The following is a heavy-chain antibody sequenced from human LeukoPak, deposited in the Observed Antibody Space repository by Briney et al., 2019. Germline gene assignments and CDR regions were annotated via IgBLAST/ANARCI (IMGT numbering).Heavy chain of an antibody. J-gene: IGHJ4*02. CDR1: GFTFSSYA. V-gene: IGHV3-30*04. Sequence: GGSLTLSCAACGFTFSSYAMHWLRQAPGKGLEGVAVIAYDGSNKYYADSVKGRFTISRDNSKNTLYLQMNSLRAEDTAVYYCARDSGYSGYYYFDYWGQGTLVTVSS. CDR3: ARDSGYSGYYYFDY. CDR2: IAYDGSNK. D-gene: IGHD5-12*01.